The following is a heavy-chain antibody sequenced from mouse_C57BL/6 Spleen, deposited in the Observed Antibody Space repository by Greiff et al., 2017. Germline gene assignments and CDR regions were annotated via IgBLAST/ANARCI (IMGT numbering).Heavy chain of an antibody. V-gene: IGHV1-69*01. J-gene: IGHJ1*03. CDR1: GYTFTSYW. D-gene: IGHD2-3*01. Sequence: VKLVESGAELVMPGASVKLSCKASGYTFTSYWMHWVKQRPGQGLEWIGEIDPSDSYTNYNQKFKGKSTLTVDKSSSTAYMQLSSLTSEDSAVYYGARSDGYSLGWYFDVWGTWTTVTVSS. CDR2: IDPSDSYT. CDR3: ARSDGYSLGWYFDV.